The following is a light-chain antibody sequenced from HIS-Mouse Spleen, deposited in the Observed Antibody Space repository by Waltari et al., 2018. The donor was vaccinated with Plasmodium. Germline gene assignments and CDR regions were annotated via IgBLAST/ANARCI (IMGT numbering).Light chain of an antibody. CDR2: YKSDSDK. CDR1: SGINVGTHW. CDR3: MMWHSSAWV. Sequence: QAVLTQPSSLSASPGASASLTRTLRSGINVGTHWVYWYQQKPGSPTRYILRYKSDSDKQQVNGVPSRFSGSKDGSANAGIWFSAGLQAEDEADYYCMMWHSSAWVFCGGTKLTVL. J-gene: IGLJ3*02. V-gene: IGLV5-45*03.